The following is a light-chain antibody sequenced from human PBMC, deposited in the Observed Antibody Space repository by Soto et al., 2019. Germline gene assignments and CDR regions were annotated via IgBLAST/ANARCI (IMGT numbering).Light chain of an antibody. Sequence: DIQMTQSPSSVSASVGDRVTFTCRASQGISSWLAWYQQEPGKAPKLLIYAASTLQGAVPSRFSGRGSGTDFSLTISSLQPEDVATYYCQQTNIFPYTFGQGTKLEIK. CDR1: QGISSW. J-gene: IGKJ2*01. V-gene: IGKV1D-12*01. CDR2: AAS. CDR3: QQTNIFPYT.